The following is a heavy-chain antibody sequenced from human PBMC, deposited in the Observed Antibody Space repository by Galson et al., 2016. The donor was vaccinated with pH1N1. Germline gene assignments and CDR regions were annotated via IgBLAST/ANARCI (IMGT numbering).Heavy chain of an antibody. D-gene: IGHD4-23*01. Sequence: PALVKPTQTLTLTCTLSGLSITTNGVSVGWLRQPPGKALEWLALIYWDDDKRYSPSLKTRLTITRDTSKNQVVLTMTNMGPEDTATPWCAHRNGGNSAPFDSWGQGTLVTVSS. V-gene: IGHV2-5*02. J-gene: IGHJ4*02. CDR3: AHRNGGNSAPFDS. CDR2: IYWDDDK. CDR1: GLSITTNGVS.